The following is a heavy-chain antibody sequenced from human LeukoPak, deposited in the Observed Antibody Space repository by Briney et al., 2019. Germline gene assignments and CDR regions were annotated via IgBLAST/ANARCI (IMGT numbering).Heavy chain of an antibody. CDR2: IYYSGNT. Sequence: SETLSLTCTVSVGSISNSSYSWCWIRQPPGKGLEWIGSIYYSGNTYYNPSLKSRVTISVDTSKNQFSLELSSVTAAGTAVYYCASEARRIDDSTVDYWGPGTLVTVSS. D-gene: IGHD3-22*01. CDR1: VGSISNSSYS. J-gene: IGHJ4*02. CDR3: ASEARRIDDSTVDY. V-gene: IGHV4-39*07.